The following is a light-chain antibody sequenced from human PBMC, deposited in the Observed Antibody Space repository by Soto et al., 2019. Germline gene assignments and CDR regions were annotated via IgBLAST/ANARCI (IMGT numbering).Light chain of an antibody. Sequence: EIVLTQSPGTLSLSPGERAALSCRARQSVSSSYLAWYQQKPGQAPRLLIYGASTRATGIPDRFSGSGSGTDFTLTISRLEPEDFAVYYCQQYGDSPITFGQGTKVDIK. CDR1: QSVSSSY. CDR2: GAS. CDR3: QQYGDSPIT. J-gene: IGKJ1*01. V-gene: IGKV3-20*01.